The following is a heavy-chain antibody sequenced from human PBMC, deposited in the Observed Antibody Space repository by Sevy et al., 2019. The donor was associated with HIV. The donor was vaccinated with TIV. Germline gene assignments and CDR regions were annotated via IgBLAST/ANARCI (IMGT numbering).Heavy chain of an antibody. Sequence: GGALRLSCAASGFTFSSYSMNWVRQAPGKGLEWVSSISSSSSYIYYADSVKGRFTISRDNAKNSLYLQMNSMSAEDTAVYYCAREGALFYGSGSYYGYWGQGTLVTVSS. J-gene: IGHJ4*02. CDR3: AREGALFYGSGSYYGY. CDR2: ISSSSSYI. CDR1: GFTFSSYS. V-gene: IGHV3-21*06. D-gene: IGHD3-10*01.